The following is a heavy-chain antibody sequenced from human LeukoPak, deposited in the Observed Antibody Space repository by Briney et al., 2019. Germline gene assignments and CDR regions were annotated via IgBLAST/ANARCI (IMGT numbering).Heavy chain of an antibody. CDR1: GGSFSGYY. CDR3: ARGKTQTHSYYFDY. J-gene: IGHJ4*02. V-gene: IGHV4-34*01. D-gene: IGHD5-18*01. CDR2: INHSGST. Sequence: SETLSLTCAVYGGSFSGYYWSWIRQPPGKGLEWIGEINHSGSTNYNPSLKSRVTISVDTSKNQFSLKLNSVTPEDTAVYYCARGKTQTHSYYFDYWGQGTLVTVSS.